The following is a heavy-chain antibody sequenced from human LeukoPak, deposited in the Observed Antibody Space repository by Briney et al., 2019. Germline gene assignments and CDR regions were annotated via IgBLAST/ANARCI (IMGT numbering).Heavy chain of an antibody. CDR2: IYYSGST. Sequence: SETLSLTCTVSGGSISSYYWSWIRQPPGKGLEWIGYIYYSGSTNYNPSLKSRVTISVDTSKNQFSLKLSSVTAADTAVYYCARKPRREPPDYWGQGTLVTVSS. D-gene: IGHD1-26*01. V-gene: IGHV4-59*01. CDR1: GGSISSYY. J-gene: IGHJ4*02. CDR3: ARKPRREPPDY.